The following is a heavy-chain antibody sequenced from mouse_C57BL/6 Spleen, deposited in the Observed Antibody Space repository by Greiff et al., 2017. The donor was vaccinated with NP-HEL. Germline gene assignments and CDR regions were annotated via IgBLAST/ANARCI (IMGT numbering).Heavy chain of an antibody. J-gene: IGHJ2*01. CDR2: IDPSDSYT. CDR3: ARAYGNYLDY. CDR1: GYTFTSYW. Sequence: QVQLQQPGAELVMPGASVKLSCKASGYTFTSYWMHWVKQRPGQGLEWIGEIDPSDSYTNYNQKFKGKSTLTVDKSSSTVYMQLSSLTSEDSAVYYCARAYGNYLDYWGQGTTLTVSS. D-gene: IGHD2-1*01. V-gene: IGHV1-69*01.